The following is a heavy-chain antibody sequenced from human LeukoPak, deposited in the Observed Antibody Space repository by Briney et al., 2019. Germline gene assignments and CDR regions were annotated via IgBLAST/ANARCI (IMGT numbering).Heavy chain of an antibody. D-gene: IGHD4-17*01. CDR2: IYYSGST. J-gene: IGHJ4*02. V-gene: IGHV4-59*01. CDR1: GGSISSYY. Sequence: SETLSLTCTVSGGSISSYYWSWIRQPPGKGLEWIGYIYYSGSTNYNPSLKSRVTISVDTSKNQFSLKLSSVTAADTAVYYCARMTTVTDYFFDYWGQGTLVTVSS. CDR3: ARMTTVTDYFFDY.